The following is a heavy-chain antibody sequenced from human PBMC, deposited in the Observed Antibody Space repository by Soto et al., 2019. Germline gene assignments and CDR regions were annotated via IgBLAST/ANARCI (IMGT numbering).Heavy chain of an antibody. D-gene: IGHD6-19*01. J-gene: IGHJ3*02. V-gene: IGHV3-74*01. CDR1: GFTFSSYW. Sequence: GGSLRLSCAASGFTFSSYWTHWVRQAPGKGLVWVSRINGGGTTTGYAGSVKGRFTISRDNAKNTLYLQMNSLRAEDTAVYYCASAVADTRNALDIWGQGTLVTVSS. CDR3: ASAVADTRNALDI. CDR2: INGGGTTT.